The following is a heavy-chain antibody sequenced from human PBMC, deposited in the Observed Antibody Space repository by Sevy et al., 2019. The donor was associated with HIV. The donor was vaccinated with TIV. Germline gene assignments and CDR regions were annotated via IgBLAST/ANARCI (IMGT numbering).Heavy chain of an antibody. CDR2: IYSDGPT. D-gene: IGHD5-18*01. CDR3: ARGKSGYGYGLDY. CDR1: GFPVSSNY. V-gene: IGHV3-66*01. J-gene: IGHJ4*02. Sequence: GGSLRLSCAASGFPVSSNYMSWVRQAPGKGLEWVSVIYSDGPTHHADSVKCRFTISRDNSKNTLYFQMNSLRVEDTAVYYCARGKSGYGYGLDYWGQGTMVTVSS.